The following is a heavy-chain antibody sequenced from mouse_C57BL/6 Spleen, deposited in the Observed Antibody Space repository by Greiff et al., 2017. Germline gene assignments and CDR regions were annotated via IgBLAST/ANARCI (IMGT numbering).Heavy chain of an antibody. CDR1: GYAFSSSW. J-gene: IGHJ1*03. CDR3: ARWGYFDV. CDR2: IYPGDGDT. V-gene: IGHV1-82*01. Sequence: VQGVESGPELVKPGASVKISCKASGYAFSSSWMNWVKQRPGKGLEWIGRIYPGDGDTNYNGKFKGKATLTADKSSSTAYMQRSSLTSEDSAVYFCARWGYFDVWGTGTTVTVSS.